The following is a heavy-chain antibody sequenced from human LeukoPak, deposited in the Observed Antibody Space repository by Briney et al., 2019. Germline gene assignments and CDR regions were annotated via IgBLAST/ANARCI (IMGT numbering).Heavy chain of an antibody. CDR2: INPNSGGT. Sequence: AASVKVSCKASGYTFTGYYMHWVRQAPGQGLEWMGWINPNSGGTNYAQKFQGRVTMTRDTSISTAYMELSRLRSDDTAVYYCARERGRAAADWFDPWGQGTLVTVSS. CDR3: ARERGRAAADWFDP. J-gene: IGHJ5*02. D-gene: IGHD6-13*01. V-gene: IGHV1-2*02. CDR1: GYTFTGYY.